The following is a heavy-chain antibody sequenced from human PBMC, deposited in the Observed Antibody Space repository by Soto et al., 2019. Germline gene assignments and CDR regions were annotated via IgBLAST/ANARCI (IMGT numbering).Heavy chain of an antibody. J-gene: IGHJ5*02. CDR1: GGSFSGYY. V-gene: IGHV4-34*01. Sequence: PSETLSLTCAVYGGSFSGYYRSWIRQPPGKGLEWIGEINHSGSTNYNPSLKSRVTISVDTSKNQFSLKLSSVTAADTAVYYCVRAYCSSTSCYYNNWFDPWGQGTLVTVSS. CDR3: VRAYCSSTSCYYNNWFDP. CDR2: INHSGST. D-gene: IGHD2-2*01.